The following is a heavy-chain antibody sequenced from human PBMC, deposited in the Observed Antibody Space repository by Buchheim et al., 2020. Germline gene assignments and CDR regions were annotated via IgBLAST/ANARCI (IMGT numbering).Heavy chain of an antibody. CDR3: ARDPTDYYDILTVYFDY. Sequence: EVQLVESGGGLVQPGGSLRLSCAASGFTFSSYWMHWVRQAPGKGLVWVSRINSDGSSTSYADSVKGRFTISRDNAKNTMYLQMNSLRAEDTAVYYCARDPTDYYDILTVYFDYWGQGTL. J-gene: IGHJ4*02. CDR1: GFTFSSYW. V-gene: IGHV3-74*01. D-gene: IGHD3-9*01. CDR2: INSDGSST.